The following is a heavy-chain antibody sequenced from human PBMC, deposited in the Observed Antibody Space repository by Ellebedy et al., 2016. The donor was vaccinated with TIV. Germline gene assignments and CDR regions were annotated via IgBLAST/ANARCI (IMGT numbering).Heavy chain of an antibody. CDR1: GFTFSDYY. V-gene: IGHV3-11*01. Sequence: GESLKISCAASGFTFSDYYMSWIRQAPGKGLEWVSYISNSDSSIFYADSVKGRFTISRDNAKKLLYLQMNSLRAEDTAVYYCARDTRFIDHQHNWFDPWGQGTLVTVSS. D-gene: IGHD2-2*01. CDR2: ISNSDSSI. J-gene: IGHJ5*02. CDR3: ARDTRFIDHQHNWFDP.